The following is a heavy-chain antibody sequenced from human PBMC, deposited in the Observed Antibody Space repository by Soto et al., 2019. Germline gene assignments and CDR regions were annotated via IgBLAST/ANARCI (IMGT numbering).Heavy chain of an antibody. J-gene: IGHJ5*02. V-gene: IGHV4-31*03. Sequence: QVQLQESGPGLVKPSQTLSLTCTVSGGSIRRRGYYWSWIRQRPGEGLEWIGFIYYSGITDYNPSLRSRVIISADTSKNQFSLKLSSVTAADTAVYYCASSGGPEGDWFDPWGQGTLVTVSS. D-gene: IGHD2-15*01. CDR1: GGSIRRRGYY. CDR3: ASSGGPEGDWFDP. CDR2: IYYSGIT.